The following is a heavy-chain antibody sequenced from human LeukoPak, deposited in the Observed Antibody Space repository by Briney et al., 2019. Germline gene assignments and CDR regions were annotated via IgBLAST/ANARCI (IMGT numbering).Heavy chain of an antibody. CDR1: GYTFTGYY. J-gene: IGHJ6*03. CDR2: INPNSGGT. V-gene: IGHV1-2*02. CDR3: ARDPIGYDYVWGSYRPSPYYYYYMDV. Sequence: GASVKVSCKASGYTFTGYYMHWVRQAPGQGLEWMGWINPNSGGTNYAQKFQGRVTMTRNTSISTAYMELSSLRSEDTAVYYCARDPIGYDYVWGSYRPSPYYYYYMDVWGKGTTVTISS. D-gene: IGHD3-16*02.